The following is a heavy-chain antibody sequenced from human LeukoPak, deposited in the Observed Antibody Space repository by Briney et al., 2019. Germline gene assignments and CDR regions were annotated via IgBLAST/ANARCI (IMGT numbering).Heavy chain of an antibody. CDR3: ARDRVRIVVVPAANYYYYYGMDV. CDR2: FFTGGSS. D-gene: IGHD2-2*01. CDR1: GGSIGNYY. J-gene: IGHJ6*02. V-gene: IGHV4-4*07. Sequence: SETLSLTCIVSGGSIGNYYWSWHRQPAGKGLEWIGRFFTGGSSYYNPSLASRVTISVDTSKNQFSLKLSSVTAADTAVYYCARDRVRIVVVPAANYYYYYGMDVWGQGTTVTVSS.